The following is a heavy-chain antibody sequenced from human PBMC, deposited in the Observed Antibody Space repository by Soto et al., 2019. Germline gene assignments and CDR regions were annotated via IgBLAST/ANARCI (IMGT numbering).Heavy chain of an antibody. D-gene: IGHD2-2*01. CDR1: GFTFSDFA. CDR3: AKRQGVGAAAKNFDF. J-gene: IGHJ4*02. Sequence: GSLRLSCAASGFTFSDFAMMWVRQAPGQGPECVSAISAGGVATYYADSVMGRFTISRDNSRNTLYLQMSSLRGEDTAVYFCAKRQGVGAAAKNFDFWGQGARVTVSS. V-gene: IGHV3-23*01. CDR2: ISAGGVAT.